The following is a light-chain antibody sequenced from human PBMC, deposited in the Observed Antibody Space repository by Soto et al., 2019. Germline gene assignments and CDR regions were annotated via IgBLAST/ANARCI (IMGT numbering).Light chain of an antibody. CDR2: AAS. J-gene: IGKJ1*01. Sequence: DIPMTQSPSPLSASLGDRVTITCQASQDISNYLNWYQQKPGKAPKLLIYAASSLQSGVPSRFSGSGSGTDFTLTIRSLQPEDFATYYCQQSHSIPLTFGQGTKVEIK. V-gene: IGKV1-39*01. CDR1: QDISNY. CDR3: QQSHSIPLT.